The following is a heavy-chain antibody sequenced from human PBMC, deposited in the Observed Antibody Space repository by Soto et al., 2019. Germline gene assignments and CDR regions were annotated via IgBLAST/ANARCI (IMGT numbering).Heavy chain of an antibody. CDR3: ARDSDAMIVVAADAFDI. J-gene: IGHJ3*02. CDR2: ISSSSSTI. D-gene: IGHD3-22*01. V-gene: IGHV3-48*02. Sequence: GGSLRLSCAASGFTFSSYSMNWVRQAPGKGLEWVSYISSSSSTIYYADSVKGRFTISRDNAKNSLYLQMNSLRDEDTAVYYCARDSDAMIVVAADAFDIWGQGTMVTVSS. CDR1: GFTFSSYS.